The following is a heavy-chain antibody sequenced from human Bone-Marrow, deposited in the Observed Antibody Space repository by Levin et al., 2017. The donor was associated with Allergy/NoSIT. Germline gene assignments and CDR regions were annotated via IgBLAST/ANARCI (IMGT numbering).Heavy chain of an antibody. CDR2: VYYNGAT. V-gene: IGHV4-59*01. CDR3: AREGSSTMGATRVYYYYGMDV. D-gene: IGHD1-1*01. Sequence: SQTLSLTCTVSGGSISSSYWSWIRQPPGRGLEWIGYVYYNGATNYNPSLKSRIAISVDTSKNEFSLKLNSVTAADTAIYYCAREGSSTMGATRVYYYYGMDVWGQGTTVTVSS. CDR1: GGSISSSY. J-gene: IGHJ6*02.